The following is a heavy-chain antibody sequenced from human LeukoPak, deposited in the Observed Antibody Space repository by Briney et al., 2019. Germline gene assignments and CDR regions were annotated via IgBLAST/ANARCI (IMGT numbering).Heavy chain of an antibody. D-gene: IGHD4-17*01. J-gene: IGHJ4*02. CDR3: ARHYGDYGFDF. V-gene: IGHV4-4*09. CDR1: GGSITNYF. Sequence: SETLSLTCTISGGSITNYFWNWIRQPPGKGLEWVAYISASGSTSYNPSLQSRISMSVDTSKKQFSLELTSVTAADTAVYFCARHYGDYGFDFWGQGALVTVSS. CDR2: ISASGST.